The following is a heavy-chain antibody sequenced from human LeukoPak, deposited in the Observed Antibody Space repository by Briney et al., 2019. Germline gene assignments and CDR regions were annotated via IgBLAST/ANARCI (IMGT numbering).Heavy chain of an antibody. CDR1: GYTFTGYY. J-gene: IGHJ4*02. D-gene: IGHD3-22*01. CDR2: INPSGGST. V-gene: IGHV1-46*01. CDR3: ARGLSMIVVAQGPQVDY. Sequence: ASVKVSCKASGYTFTGYYIHWVRQAPGQGLEWMGIINPSGGSTSYAQKFQGRVTMTRDTSTSTVYMELSSLRSEDTAVYYCARGLSMIVVAQGPQVDYWGQGTLVTVSS.